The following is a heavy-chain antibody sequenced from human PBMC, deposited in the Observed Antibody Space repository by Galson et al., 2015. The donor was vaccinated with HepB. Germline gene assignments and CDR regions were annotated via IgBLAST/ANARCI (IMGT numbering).Heavy chain of an antibody. CDR1: GFTFSTYS. CDR3: ARGRGDMGGYYAFDY. V-gene: IGHV3-21*06. D-gene: IGHD3-22*01. CDR2: VSSSSIYK. Sequence: SLRLSCAASGFTFSTYSLNWVRQAPGKGLEWVSAVSSSSIYKYYADSVKGRFTISRDNAKSSLYVQMNNLRVEDTAVYYCARGRGDMGGYYAFDYWGKGALVTVSS. J-gene: IGHJ4*02.